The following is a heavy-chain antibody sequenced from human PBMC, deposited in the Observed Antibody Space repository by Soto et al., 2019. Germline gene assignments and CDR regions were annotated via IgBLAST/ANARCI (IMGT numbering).Heavy chain of an antibody. D-gene: IGHD6-19*01. V-gene: IGHV6-1*01. J-gene: IGHJ4*02. CDR1: GDSVSSNSAA. CDR3: ARAGLIAVAGPLFDY. Sequence: SQTLSLTCAISGDSVSSNSAAWSWIRQSPSRGLEWLGRTYYRSKWYNDYAVSVKSRITINPDTSKNQFSLQLNSVTPEDTAVYYCARAGLIAVAGPLFDYWGQGTLVTVSS. CDR2: TYYRSKWYN.